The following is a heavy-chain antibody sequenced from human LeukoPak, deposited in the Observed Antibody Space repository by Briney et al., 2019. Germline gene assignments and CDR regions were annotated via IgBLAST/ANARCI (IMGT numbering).Heavy chain of an antibody. Sequence: PGGSLRLSCAASGFTFSSYWMSWVRQAPGKGLEWVANIKQDGSEKYYVDSVKGRFTISRDNAKNSLYLQMNSLRAEDTAVYYCARWYSSGWLDYYYYMDVWGKGTTVTISS. CDR2: IKQDGSEK. V-gene: IGHV3-7*01. D-gene: IGHD6-19*01. CDR3: ARWYSSGWLDYYYYMDV. J-gene: IGHJ6*03. CDR1: GFTFSSYW.